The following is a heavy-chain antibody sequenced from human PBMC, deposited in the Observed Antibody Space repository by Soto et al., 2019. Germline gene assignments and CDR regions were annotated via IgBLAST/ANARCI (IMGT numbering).Heavy chain of an antibody. CDR2: ISYDGSNK. J-gene: IGHJ3*02. CDR3: AKLYRQAGDAFDI. V-gene: IGHV3-30*18. CDR1: GFTFSIYG. D-gene: IGHD1-26*01. Sequence: GGSLRLSCAASGFTFSIYGMHWVRQAPGKGLEWVAVISYDGSNKYYADSVKGRFTISRDNSKNTLYLQMNSLRAEDTAVYYCAKLYRQAGDAFDIWGQGTMVTVSS.